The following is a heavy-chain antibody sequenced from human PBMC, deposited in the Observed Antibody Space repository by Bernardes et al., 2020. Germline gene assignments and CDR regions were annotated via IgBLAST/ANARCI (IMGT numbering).Heavy chain of an antibody. V-gene: IGHV3-7*04. CDR3: AGGYSNSPVADY. D-gene: IGHD6-13*01. J-gene: IGHJ4*02. CDR1: GFTISTYW. CDR2: IKQDGSEE. Sequence: VGSLRRSCAASGFTISTYWMSWVRQAPGKGLEWVANIKQDGSEENYVNSVKGRFTIFRDNAKNSVYLQMNNLRAEDTAVYYCAGGYSNSPVADYWGQGTLVTVSS.